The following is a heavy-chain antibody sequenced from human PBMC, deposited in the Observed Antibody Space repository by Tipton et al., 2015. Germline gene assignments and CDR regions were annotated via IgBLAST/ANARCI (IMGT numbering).Heavy chain of an antibody. Sequence: SLRLSCAASGFTFSNYGMHWVRQAPGKGLEWVAVIWSDGSNKYYGDSVKGRFTISRDNAKNSLFLQMNSLRAEDTAVYYCARDGYDVLTGHSVTFDYWGQGSLVTVSS. J-gene: IGHJ4*02. V-gene: IGHV3-33*01. CDR3: ARDGYDVLTGHSVTFDY. CDR2: IWSDGSNK. D-gene: IGHD3-9*01. CDR1: GFTFSNYG.